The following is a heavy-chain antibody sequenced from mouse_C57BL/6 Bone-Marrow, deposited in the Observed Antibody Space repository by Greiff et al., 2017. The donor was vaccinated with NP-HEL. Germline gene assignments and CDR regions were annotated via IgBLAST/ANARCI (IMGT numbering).Heavy chain of an antibody. CDR1: GYAFTNYL. CDR3: ARDVAY. J-gene: IGHJ3*01. Sequence: VKLQESGAELVRPGTSVKVSCKASGYAFTNYLIEWVKQRPGQGLEWIGVINPGSGGTNYNEKFKGKATLTADKSSSTAYMQLSSLTSEDSAVYFCARDVAYWGQGTLVTVSA. V-gene: IGHV1-54*01. CDR2: INPGSGGT.